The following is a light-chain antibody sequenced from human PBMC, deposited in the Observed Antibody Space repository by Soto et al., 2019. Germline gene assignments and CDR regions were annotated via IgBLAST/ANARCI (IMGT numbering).Light chain of an antibody. CDR1: SSDVGGYNY. V-gene: IGLV2-14*01. CDR3: SSYTSSSTPV. Sequence: QSALTQPASVSGSPEQSITISCTGTSSDVGGYNYVSWYQQHPGKAPKLMIYDVSNRPSGVSNRFSGSKSGNTASLTISGLQAEDEADYYCSSYTSSSTPVFGGGTQLTVL. CDR2: DVS. J-gene: IGLJ2*01.